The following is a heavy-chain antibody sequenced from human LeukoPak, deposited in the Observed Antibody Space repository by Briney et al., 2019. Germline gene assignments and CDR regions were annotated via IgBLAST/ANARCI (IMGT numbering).Heavy chain of an antibody. CDR2: IYYSGSS. D-gene: IGHD5-24*01. CDR3: ARHRSGWLQSSFDY. Sequence: SDTLSLTCSVSGGSISSSSSYWGWIRQPPGKGLEWIGSIYYSGSSFDNPALKSRVTISVDTSKNQFSLKLSSVTAADTAVYYCARHRSGWLQSSFDYWGQGTLVTVSS. J-gene: IGHJ4*02. CDR1: GGSISSSSSY. V-gene: IGHV4-39*01.